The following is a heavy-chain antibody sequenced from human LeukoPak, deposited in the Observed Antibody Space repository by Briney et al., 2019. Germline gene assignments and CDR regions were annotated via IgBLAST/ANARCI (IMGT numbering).Heavy chain of an antibody. V-gene: IGHV3-48*01. CDR1: GFTFSSYS. CDR3: ARDHITMIRGVSYYYYGMDV. D-gene: IGHD3-10*01. J-gene: IGHJ6*02. CDR2: ISSSSGTI. Sequence: GGSLRLSCAASGFTFSSYSMNWVRQAPGKGLEWVSYISSSSGTIYYADSVKGRFTISRDSSKNTLFLQMISLRAEDTAVYYCARDHITMIRGVSYYYYGMDVWGQGTTVTVSS.